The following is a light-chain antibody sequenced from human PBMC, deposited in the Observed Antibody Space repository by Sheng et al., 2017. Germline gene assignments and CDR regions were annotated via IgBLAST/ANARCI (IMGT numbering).Light chain of an antibody. CDR1: QSVSSY. Sequence: EIVLTQSPATLSLSPGERATLSCRASQSVSSYLAWYQQKPGQAPRLLIYDASSRATGIPDRFSGSGSGTDFTLTISRLEPEDFAVYYCQQYSSSRTFGQGTKVEIK. V-gene: IGKV3-20*01. CDR2: DAS. CDR3: QQYSSSRT. J-gene: IGKJ1*01.